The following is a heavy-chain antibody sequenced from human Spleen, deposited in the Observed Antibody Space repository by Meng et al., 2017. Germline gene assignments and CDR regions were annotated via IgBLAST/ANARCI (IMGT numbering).Heavy chain of an antibody. D-gene: IGHD6-13*01. Sequence: GSLRLSCAVSGYSISSGYYWGWVRQPPGKGLEWIGSIYYSGSTYYNPSLKSRVTISVDTSKNQFSLKLSSVTAADTAVYYCARAPTRRAAAGTYYYYGMDVWGQGTTVTVSS. CDR2: IYYSGST. CDR3: ARAPTRRAAAGTYYYYGMDV. CDR1: GYSISSGYY. V-gene: IGHV4-38-2*01. J-gene: IGHJ6*02.